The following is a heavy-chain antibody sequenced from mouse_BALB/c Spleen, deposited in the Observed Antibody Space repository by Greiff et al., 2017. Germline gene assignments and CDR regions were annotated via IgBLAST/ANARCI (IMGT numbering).Heavy chain of an antibody. CDR3: ARGDYGSSSYYFDY. D-gene: IGHD1-1*01. CDR2: ISDGGSYT. V-gene: IGHV5-4*02. CDR1: GFTFSDYY. Sequence: EVKLVESGGGLVKPGGSLKLSCAASGFTFSDYYMYWVRQTPEKRLEWVATISDGGSYTYYPDSVKGRFTISRDNARNILYLQMSSLRSEDTAMYYCARGDYGSSSYYFDYWGQGTTLTVSS. J-gene: IGHJ2*01.